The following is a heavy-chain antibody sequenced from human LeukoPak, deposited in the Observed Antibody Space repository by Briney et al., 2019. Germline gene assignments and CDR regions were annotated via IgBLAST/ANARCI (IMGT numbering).Heavy chain of an antibody. D-gene: IGHD3-10*01. V-gene: IGHV3-20*04. J-gene: IGHJ4*02. CDR3: ARVYYYTSGSRWGDYFDY. CDR2: INWSGAST. Sequence: GGSLRLSCAASGFTFHEYGMSWVRQAPGKGLEWVSGINWSGASTGYVDSVKGRFTISRDNAKNSLYLQMNSLRAEDTAVYYCARVYYYTSGSRWGDYFDYWGQGTLVTVSS. CDR1: GFTFHEYG.